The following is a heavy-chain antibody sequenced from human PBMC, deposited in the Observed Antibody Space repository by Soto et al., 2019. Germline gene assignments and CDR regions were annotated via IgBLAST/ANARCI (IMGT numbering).Heavy chain of an antibody. CDR2: IIPIFGTA. Sequence: QVQLVQSGAEVKKTGSSVKVSCKASGGTFSSYAISWVRQAPGQGLEWMGGIIPIFGTANYAQKFQGRVTITADESTSTADRELSSLRSEDTAVYYCARVTRGSLGDINDYWGQGTLVTVSS. V-gene: IGHV1-69*01. CDR3: ARVTRGSLGDINDY. J-gene: IGHJ4*02. D-gene: IGHD1-20*01. CDR1: GGTFSSYA.